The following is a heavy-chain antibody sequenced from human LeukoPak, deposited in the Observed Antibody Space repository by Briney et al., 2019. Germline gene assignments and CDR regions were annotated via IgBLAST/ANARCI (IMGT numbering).Heavy chain of an antibody. D-gene: IGHD3-10*01. CDR1: GYSFTSYW. J-gene: IGHJ4*02. CDR2: IYPGDSDT. Sequence: SGASLKISCKGSGYSFTSYWIGWVRQMPGKGLEWMGIIYPGDSDTRYSPSFQGQVTISADKSISTAYLQWSSLKASDTAMYYCACQYYYGSGSYYYFDYWGQGTLVTVSS. CDR3: ACQYYYGSGSYYYFDY. V-gene: IGHV5-51*01.